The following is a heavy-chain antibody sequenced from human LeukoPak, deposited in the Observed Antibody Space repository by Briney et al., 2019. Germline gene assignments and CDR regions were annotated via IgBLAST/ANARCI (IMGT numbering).Heavy chain of an antibody. Sequence: GGSLRLSCAASGFTVSSNYMSWVRQAPGKGLEWVSVIYSGGSTYYADSVKGRFTISRDNSKNTLYLQMNSLRAEDTAVYYCARVWGSYRFTFDYWGQGTLVTVSS. J-gene: IGHJ4*02. V-gene: IGHV3-53*01. CDR3: ARVWGSYRFTFDY. CDR1: GFTVSSNY. CDR2: IYSGGST. D-gene: IGHD3-16*02.